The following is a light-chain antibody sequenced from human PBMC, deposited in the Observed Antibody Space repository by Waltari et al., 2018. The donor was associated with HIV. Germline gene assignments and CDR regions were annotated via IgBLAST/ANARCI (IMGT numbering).Light chain of an antibody. Sequence: DIQMTQSPSSLSASVGDRVTMTCRASQSIGVYLNWYRQKQGKAPELLIYAASNLQSGLPSRFSGSGSGTDFTLTISSLQPEDFATYYCQQSFNIPLIFGPGTKVDI. V-gene: IGKV1-39*01. CDR2: AAS. J-gene: IGKJ3*01. CDR3: QQSFNIPLI. CDR1: QSIGVY.